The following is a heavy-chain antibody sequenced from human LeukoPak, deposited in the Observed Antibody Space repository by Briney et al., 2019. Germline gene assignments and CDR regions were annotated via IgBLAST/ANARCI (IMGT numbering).Heavy chain of an antibody. CDR2: INPSGGST. CDR1: GYTFTSYY. Sequence: ASVTVSCTASGYTFTSYYMHWVRQAPGQGLEWMGIINPSGGSTSYAQKFQGRVTMTRDTSTSTVYMELSSLRSEDTAVYYCARSHAEQQLSYYFDYWGQGTLVTVSS. D-gene: IGHD6-13*01. J-gene: IGHJ4*02. CDR3: ARSHAEQQLSYYFDY. V-gene: IGHV1-46*01.